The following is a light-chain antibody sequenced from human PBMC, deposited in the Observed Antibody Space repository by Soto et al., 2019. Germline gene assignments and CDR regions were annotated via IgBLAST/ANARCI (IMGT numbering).Light chain of an antibody. Sequence: QSALTQPASVSGSPGQSITISCTGTSSDVGTYHIVSWYQQHPGKAPKLMIQEVTKRPSGVSNRFSGSKSGNTASLTISGLQAEDEADYYCSSYAGSSTFVVFGGGTKVTVL. V-gene: IGLV2-23*02. CDR1: SSDVGTYHI. J-gene: IGLJ2*01. CDR3: SSYAGSSTFVV. CDR2: EVT.